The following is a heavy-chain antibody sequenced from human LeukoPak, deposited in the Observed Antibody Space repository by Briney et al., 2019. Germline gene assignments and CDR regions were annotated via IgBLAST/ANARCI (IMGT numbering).Heavy chain of an antibody. CDR2: ISAYNDNT. V-gene: IGHV1-18*01. CDR1: GYTFTSYG. J-gene: IGHJ4*02. CDR3: ARDRGYYYDSSGYYY. Sequence: ASVKVSCKASGYTFTSYGNSWVRQAPGQGLEWMGWISAYNDNTNYAQKLQGRVTMTTDTSTSTAYMELRSLRSDDTAVYYCARDRGYYYDSSGYYYWGQGTLVTVSS. D-gene: IGHD3-22*01.